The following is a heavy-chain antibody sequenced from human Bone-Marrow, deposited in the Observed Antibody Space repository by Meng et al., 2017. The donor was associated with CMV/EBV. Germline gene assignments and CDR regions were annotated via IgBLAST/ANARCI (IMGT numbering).Heavy chain of an antibody. D-gene: IGHD2-2*02. V-gene: IGHV1-8*02. CDR1: GYTFTGYY. CDR2: MNPNSGNT. CDR3: ARGDCSSTGCYSNYYYGMDV. Sequence: ASVKVSCKASGYTFTGYYMHWVRQATGQGLEWMGWMNPNSGNTGYAQKFQGRVTMTRNTSISTAYMELSSLRSEDTAVYYWARGDCSSTGCYSNYYYGMDVWGQGTTVTVSS. J-gene: IGHJ6*02.